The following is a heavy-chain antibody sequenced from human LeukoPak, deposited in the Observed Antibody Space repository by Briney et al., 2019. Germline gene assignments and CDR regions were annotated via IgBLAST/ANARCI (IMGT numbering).Heavy chain of an antibody. Sequence: VASVKVSCKASGYTFTGYYMHWVRQAPGQGLEWMGWINPNSGGTNYAQKFQGRVTMTRDTSISTAYMELSRLRSDDTAVYYCARDEWLYCSSTSCHYYYYMDVWGKGTTVTVSS. D-gene: IGHD2-2*01. CDR2: INPNSGGT. V-gene: IGHV1-2*02. CDR1: GYTFTGYY. CDR3: ARDEWLYCSSTSCHYYYYMDV. J-gene: IGHJ6*03.